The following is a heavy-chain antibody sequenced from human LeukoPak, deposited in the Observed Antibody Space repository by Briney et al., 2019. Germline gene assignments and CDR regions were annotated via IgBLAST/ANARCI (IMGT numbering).Heavy chain of an antibody. J-gene: IGHJ3*02. CDR3: ARDIAYSSSSFDAFDI. Sequence: GGSLRLSCAASGFTFDDYGMSWVRQAPGKGLEWVSGINWNGGSTGYADSVKGRFTISRDNAKNSLYLQMNSLRAEDTALYYCARDIAYSSSSFDAFDIWGQGTMVTVSS. D-gene: IGHD6-6*01. CDR2: INWNGGST. V-gene: IGHV3-20*04. CDR1: GFTFDDYG.